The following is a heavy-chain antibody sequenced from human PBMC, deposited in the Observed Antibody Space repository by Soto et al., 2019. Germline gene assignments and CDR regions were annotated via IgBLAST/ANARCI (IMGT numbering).Heavy chain of an antibody. J-gene: IGHJ4*02. CDR3: ARYRCSTTSCEADF. D-gene: IGHD2-2*01. CDR1: GYTFSNYG. V-gene: IGHV1-18*01. CDR2: ISGYNSDT. Sequence: GASVKVSCKASGYTFSNYGISWVRQAPGQGLEWMGWISGYNSDTNYAQKFQGRVTLTTETSTSTVYMDLGGLRSDDTAVYYCARYRCSTTSCEADFWGQGTLVTVSS.